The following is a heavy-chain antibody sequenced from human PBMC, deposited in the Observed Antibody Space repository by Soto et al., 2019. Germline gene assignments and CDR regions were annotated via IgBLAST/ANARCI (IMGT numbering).Heavy chain of an antibody. V-gene: IGHV3-30-3*01. Sequence: GGSLRLSCAASGFTFSSYAMHWVRQAPGKGLEWVAVISYDGSNKYYADSVKGRFTISRDNSKNTLYLQMNSLRAEDTAVYYCAREEVVVVVAAKTIDYWGQGTLVTVSS. J-gene: IGHJ4*02. CDR3: AREEVVVVVAAKTIDY. CDR1: GFTFSSYA. CDR2: ISYDGSNK. D-gene: IGHD2-15*01.